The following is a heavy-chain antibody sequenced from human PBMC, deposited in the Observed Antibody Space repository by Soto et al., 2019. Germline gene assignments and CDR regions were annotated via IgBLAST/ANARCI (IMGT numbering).Heavy chain of an antibody. CDR2: IYSEGTP. CDR3: ARSTYYDILTGSYYYYAMDV. V-gene: IGHV3-53*01. CDR1: GFTVGSNY. D-gene: IGHD3-9*01. J-gene: IGHJ6*02. Sequence: GVSLRLSWAASGFTVGSNYMSWVRQAPVKGLEWVSVIYSEGTPYYADSVKGRFTISRENSNNTLYLHMNNLRAEDTAVYYCARSTYYDILTGSYYYYAMDVWGQGTTVTVSS.